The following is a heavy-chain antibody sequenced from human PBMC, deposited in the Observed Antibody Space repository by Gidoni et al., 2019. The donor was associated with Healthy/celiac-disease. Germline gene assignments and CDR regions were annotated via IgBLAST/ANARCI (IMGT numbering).Heavy chain of an antibody. CDR1: GFTFSDYY. CDR2: ISSRGSTI. J-gene: IGHJ3*02. V-gene: IGHV3-11*01. D-gene: IGHD2-15*01. Sequence: QVQLVVSGGGLVKPGGSLRPSCAASGFTFSDYYMSWIRQAPGKGLEWVSYISSRGSTIYYAASGKGRFTISRDNAKNSLYMQMNSLRAEDTAVYYCARAKGAGTVVTEGAFDIWGQGTMVTVSS. CDR3: ARAKGAGTVVTEGAFDI.